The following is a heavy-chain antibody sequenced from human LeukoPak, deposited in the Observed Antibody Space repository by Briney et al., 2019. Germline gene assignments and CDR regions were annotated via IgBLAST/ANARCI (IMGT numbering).Heavy chain of an antibody. D-gene: IGHD1-1*01. V-gene: IGHV1-24*01. J-gene: IGHJ3*02. Sequence: ASVKVSCRVSGYSLSDLSVHWVRHVPGKGLEWMGGFEPEEGEHGETIYAQKFEGRLTLTEDAATDTAYMELVSLTSADTAVYYCATDRLEIYALHIWGQGTVVTVSS. CDR1: GYSLSDLS. CDR3: ATDRLEIYALHI. CDR2: FEPEEGEHGET.